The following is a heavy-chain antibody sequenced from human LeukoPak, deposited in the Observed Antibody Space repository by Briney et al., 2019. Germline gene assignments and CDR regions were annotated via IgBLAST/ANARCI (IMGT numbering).Heavy chain of an antibody. J-gene: IGHJ4*02. CDR1: GGSISSGSYF. Sequence: SQTLSLACTVSGGSISSGSYFWSWIRQPAGKGVEWIGRIYTSGCTKYNHSRKSRVTISPDTSKNQSSLKLSSVTAADTAVYYCARELAGYGKLDYWGQGILVTVSS. CDR3: ARELAGYGKLDY. D-gene: IGHD5-12*01. V-gene: IGHV4-61*02. CDR2: IYTSGCT.